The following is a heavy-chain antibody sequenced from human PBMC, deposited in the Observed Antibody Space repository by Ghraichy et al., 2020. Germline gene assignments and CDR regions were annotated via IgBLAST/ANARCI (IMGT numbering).Heavy chain of an antibody. D-gene: IGHD3-3*01. J-gene: IGHJ6*02. CDR3: ARDLHSYDFWSGYYARYGMDV. CDR2: INSDGSST. CDR1: GFTFSSYW. V-gene: IGHV3-74*01. Sequence: GGSLRLSCAASGFTFSSYWMHWVRQAPGKGLVWVSRINSDGSSTNYADSVKGRFTISRDNAKNTLYLQMNSLRAEDTAVYYCARDLHSYDFWSGYYARYGMDVWGQGTTVTVSS.